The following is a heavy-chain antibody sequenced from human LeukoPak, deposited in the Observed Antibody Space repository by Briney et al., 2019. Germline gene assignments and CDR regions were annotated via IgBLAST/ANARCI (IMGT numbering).Heavy chain of an antibody. CDR2: IYYSGST. CDR3: ASYSSGWYPGGTRRAFDI. V-gene: IGHV4-59*08. CDR1: GGSISSYY. D-gene: IGHD6-19*01. J-gene: IGHJ3*02. Sequence: SETLSLTCTVSGGSISSYYWSWIRQPPGKGLEWIGYIYYSGSTNYNPSLKSRVTISVDTSKNQFSLKLSSVTAADTAVYYCASYSSGWYPGGTRRAFDIWGQGTMVTVSS.